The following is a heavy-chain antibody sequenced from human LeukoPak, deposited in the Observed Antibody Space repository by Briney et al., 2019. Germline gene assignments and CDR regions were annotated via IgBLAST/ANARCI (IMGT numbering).Heavy chain of an antibody. V-gene: IGHV4-59*01. J-gene: IGHJ5*02. Sequence: PSETLSLTCTVSGGSISSYYWSWIRQPPGKGLEWIGYIYYRGSTNYNPSLKSRVTISVDTSKNQFSLKLSSVTAADTAVYYCARVINWFDPWGQGTLVTVSS. CDR2: IYYRGST. CDR3: ARVINWFDP. CDR1: GGSISSYY.